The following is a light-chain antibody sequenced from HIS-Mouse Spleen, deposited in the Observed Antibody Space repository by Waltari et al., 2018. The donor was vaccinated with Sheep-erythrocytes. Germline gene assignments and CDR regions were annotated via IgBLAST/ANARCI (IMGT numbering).Light chain of an antibody. CDR1: SSDVGGYNY. CDR2: DVS. V-gene: IGLV2-11*01. J-gene: IGLJ1*01. Sequence: QSALTQPRSVSGSPGQSVTISCTGTSSDVGGYNYVSWYQQHPGKAPKLMIYDVSKRPSWVPDRFSGSKSGNTASLTISGLQAEDEADYYCCSYAGSYNHVFATGTKFTVL. CDR3: CSYAGSYNHV.